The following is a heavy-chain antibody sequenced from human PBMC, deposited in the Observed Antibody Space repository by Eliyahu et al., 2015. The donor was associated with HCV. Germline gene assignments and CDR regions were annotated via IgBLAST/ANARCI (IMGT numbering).Heavy chain of an antibody. V-gene: IGHV2-5*02. CDR2: LFLDGVK. D-gene: IGHD3-22*01. CDR1: GFSLTTSGVG. CDR3: AHRNPDYYDSSGYYGPFDY. J-gene: IGHJ4*02. Sequence: QITLKESGPTLVKPTQTLTLTCTFSGFSLTTSGVGVGWIRQPPGKALEWLALLFLDGVKSYSPSLKSRLTITKDTSKNQVVLTMTNMDPVDTATYYCAHRNPDYYDSSGYYGPFDYWGQGTLVTVSS.